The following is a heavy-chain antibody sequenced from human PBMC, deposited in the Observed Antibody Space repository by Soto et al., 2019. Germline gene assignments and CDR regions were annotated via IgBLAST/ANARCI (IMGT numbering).Heavy chain of an antibody. CDR1: GGSFSGYY. Sequence: QVQLQQWGAGLLKPSETLSLTCAVYGGSFSGYYWNWIRQPPGKGLEWIGEINHSGSTNYNPSLKRPVTISLDTSNNLFSLKLSSVTAADTAVYYCARGDYSGRISGRCGLWGQGTLVTVSS. J-gene: IGHJ4*02. CDR3: ARGDYSGRISGRCGL. CDR2: INHSGST. V-gene: IGHV4-34*01. D-gene: IGHD1-26*01.